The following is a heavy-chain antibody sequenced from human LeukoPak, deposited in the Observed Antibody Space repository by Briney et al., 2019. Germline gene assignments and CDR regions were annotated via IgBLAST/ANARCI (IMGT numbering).Heavy chain of an antibody. CDR3: AREYPPGDRFYYGMEL. Sequence: GGSLRLSCAASGFTFSDYHVSWIRQAPGKGLEWVSSISNGGTTIDYADFVQGRFSIPRDNVKRLLYLQMTSLRIDDTAVYYCAREYPPGDRFYYGMELWGLGTTVSVSS. V-gene: IGHV3-11*01. D-gene: IGHD3-16*01. CDR1: GFTFSDYH. J-gene: IGHJ6*02. CDR2: ISNGGTTI.